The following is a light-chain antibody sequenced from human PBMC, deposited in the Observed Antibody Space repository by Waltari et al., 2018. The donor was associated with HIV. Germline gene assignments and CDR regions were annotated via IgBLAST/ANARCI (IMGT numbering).Light chain of an antibody. V-gene: IGLV2-23*02. CDR3: CSYAGGPFV. J-gene: IGLJ1*01. CDR2: DVN. Sequence: QSALTQPASVSGSLGPSVNMSCSGRASHVGKYDFVSWYQHNPGQAPHLIIYDVNTRPSGVSLRFSGSKSGNTASLTISGLQAEDEADYYCCSYAGGPFVFGSGT. CDR1: ASHVGKYDF.